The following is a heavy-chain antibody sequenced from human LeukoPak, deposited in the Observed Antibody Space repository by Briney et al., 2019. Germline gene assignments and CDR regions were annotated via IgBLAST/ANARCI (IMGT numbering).Heavy chain of an antibody. J-gene: IGHJ3*02. CDR2: THYSGNT. D-gene: IGHD1-26*01. CDR3: ARWDESLIAFEM. CDR1: GDSVSSYY. Sequence: SETLSLTCSVSGDSVSSYYWNWIRQPPGKGLEWIGYTHYSGNTMYNPSLKSRVTTSVDTSKNQFSLNLNSVTAADTAVYYCARWDESLIAFEMWGQGTMVTVSS. V-gene: IGHV4-59*02.